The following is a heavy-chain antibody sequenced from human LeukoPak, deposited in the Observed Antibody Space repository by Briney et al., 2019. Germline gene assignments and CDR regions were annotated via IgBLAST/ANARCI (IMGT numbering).Heavy chain of an antibody. V-gene: IGHV3-30*02. CDR2: IRYDGSNK. J-gene: IGHJ5*02. CDR3: AKDPAIFGVVTNWFDP. CDR1: GLTFSDYY. D-gene: IGHD3-3*01. Sequence: GGSLRLSCAASGLTFSDYYMSWIRQAPGKGLEWVAFIRYDGSNKYYADSVKGRFTISRDNSKNTLYLQMNSLRAEDTAVYYCAKDPAIFGVVTNWFDPWGQGTLVTVSS.